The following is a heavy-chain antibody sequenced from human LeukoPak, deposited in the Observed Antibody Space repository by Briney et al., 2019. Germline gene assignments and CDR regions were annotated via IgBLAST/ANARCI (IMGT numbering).Heavy chain of an antibody. Sequence: PSETLSLTCTVSGGSISSYYWSWIRQPAGKGLEWIGRIYTSGSTNYNPSLKSRVTMSVDTSKDQFSLKLSSVTAADTAVYYCATGSGYYYVRGFDIWGQGTMVTISS. CDR1: GGSISSYY. D-gene: IGHD3-22*01. CDR2: IYTSGST. CDR3: ATGSGYYYVRGFDI. V-gene: IGHV4-4*07. J-gene: IGHJ3*02.